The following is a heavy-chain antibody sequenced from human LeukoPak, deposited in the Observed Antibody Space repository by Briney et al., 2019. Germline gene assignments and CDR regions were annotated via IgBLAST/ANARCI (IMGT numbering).Heavy chain of an antibody. V-gene: IGHV3-20*04. CDR2: INWNGGST. CDR1: GFTFDDYG. D-gene: IGHD2-2*01. CDR3: ARVIGYCSSTSCYAGEYYYYGMDV. Sequence: GGSLTLSCAASGFTFDDYGMSWVRQAPGKGLEWVSGINWNGGSTGYADSVKGRFTISRDNAKNSLYLQMNSLRAEDTALYYCARVIGYCSSTSCYAGEYYYYGMDVWGQGTTVTVSS. J-gene: IGHJ6*01.